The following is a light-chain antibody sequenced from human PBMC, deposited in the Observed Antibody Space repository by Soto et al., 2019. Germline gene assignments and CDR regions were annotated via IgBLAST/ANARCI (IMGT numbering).Light chain of an antibody. CDR2: GAS. CDR1: QSVSSSY. Sequence: EIVLTQSPGTLSLSPGDRATLSCRASQSVSSSYLAWYQQKPGQAPRLLIYGASSRATGIPDRFSGSGSGTDFTLTISILEPEDFAVYYCQQYGSSPLTFGGGTKVYIK. J-gene: IGKJ4*01. CDR3: QQYGSSPLT. V-gene: IGKV3-20*01.